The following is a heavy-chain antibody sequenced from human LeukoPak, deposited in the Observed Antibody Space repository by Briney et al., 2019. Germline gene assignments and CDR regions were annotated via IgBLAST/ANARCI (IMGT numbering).Heavy chain of an antibody. CDR3: ARDTSLGMPQWFDP. J-gene: IGHJ5*02. CDR2: IYNNENT. Sequence: PSETLSLTCTVSGSFISTYYWSWIRQPPGKGLEWIAYIYNNENTKYNPSLKSRVTISVDTSKNQFSLKLRSVTAADTAVYYCARDTSLGMPQWFDPWGQGALVTISS. V-gene: IGHV4-59*01. CDR1: GSFISTYY. D-gene: IGHD2-2*01.